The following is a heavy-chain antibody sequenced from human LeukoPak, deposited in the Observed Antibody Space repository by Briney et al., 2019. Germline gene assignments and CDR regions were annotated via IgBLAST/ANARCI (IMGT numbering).Heavy chain of an antibody. Sequence: GGSLRLSCAASDFTFSFYWMTWVRQAPGEGLEWVANILPDGSEKYYLDSVKGRFTISRDNPTNSLYLQINSLRAEDTALYYLGRLARNAWDAVDYWGQGTLVTVS. CDR3: GRLARNAWDAVDY. D-gene: IGHD1-26*01. V-gene: IGHV3-7*01. CDR1: DFTFSFYW. J-gene: IGHJ4*02. CDR2: ILPDGSEK.